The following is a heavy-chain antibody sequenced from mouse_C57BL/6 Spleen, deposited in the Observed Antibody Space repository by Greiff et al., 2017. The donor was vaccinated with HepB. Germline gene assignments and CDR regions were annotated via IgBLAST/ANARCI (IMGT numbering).Heavy chain of an antibody. CDR3: ARPFYGSSPAWFAY. D-gene: IGHD1-1*01. CDR2: IYPGDGDT. CDR1: GYAFSSSW. Sequence: QVHVKQSGPELVKPGASVKISCKASGYAFSSSWMNWVKQRPGKGLEWIGRIYPGDGDTNYNGKFKGKATLTADKSSSTAYMQLSSLTSEDSAVYFCARPFYGSSPAWFAYWGQGTLVTVSA. V-gene: IGHV1-82*01. J-gene: IGHJ3*01.